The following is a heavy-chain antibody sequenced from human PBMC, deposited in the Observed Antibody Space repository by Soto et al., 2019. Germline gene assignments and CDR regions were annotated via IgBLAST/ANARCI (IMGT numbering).Heavy chain of an antibody. CDR2: INHSGST. D-gene: IGHD6-19*01. CDR1: GGSFRGYY. Sequence: QVQLQQWGAGLLKPSETLSLTCAVYGGSFRGYYWRCIRQPPGKGLEWIGEINHSGSTNYNPSLKSRVTISVDTSKNQFSLKLSSVTAADTAVYYCARGGLAVALDYWGQGTLVTVSS. CDR3: ARGGLAVALDY. V-gene: IGHV4-34*01. J-gene: IGHJ4*02.